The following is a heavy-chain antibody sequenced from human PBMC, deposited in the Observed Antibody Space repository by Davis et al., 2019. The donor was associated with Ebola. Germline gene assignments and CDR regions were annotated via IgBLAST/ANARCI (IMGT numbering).Heavy chain of an antibody. CDR2: IWYDGNNK. CDR3: ARGPGTTTLDY. Sequence: PGGSLRLSCAASGFTFSSYGMHWVRQAPGKGLEWVAVIWYDGNNKNYADSVRGRFTISRDNSQNTLYLQMDSLRAEDTAVYYGARGPGTTTLDYWGQGTLVTVSS. D-gene: IGHD1-7*01. J-gene: IGHJ4*02. V-gene: IGHV3-33*01. CDR1: GFTFSSYG.